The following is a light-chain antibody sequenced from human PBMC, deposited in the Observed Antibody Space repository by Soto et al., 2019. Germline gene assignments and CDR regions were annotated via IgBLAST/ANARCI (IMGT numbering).Light chain of an antibody. Sequence: QSALTQPPSASGSPGQSVTISCTGTSSDVGGYNYVSWFQQNPGKAPKLIIYEVTKRPSGVPDRFSGSKSGNTASLTVSGLQPEDEADYYCASYGRNYVVFGGGTKVTVL. CDR2: EVT. J-gene: IGLJ2*01. CDR3: ASYGRNYVV. V-gene: IGLV2-8*01. CDR1: SSDVGGYNY.